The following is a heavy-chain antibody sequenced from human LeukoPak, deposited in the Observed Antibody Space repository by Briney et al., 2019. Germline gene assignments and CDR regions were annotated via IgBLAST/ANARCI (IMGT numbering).Heavy chain of an antibody. CDR3: ARDRGAVAGDY. CDR1: GLTFSSYG. Sequence: GGSLRLSCAASGLTFSSYGMHWVRQAPGKGLEWVAVIWYDGSNKYYADSVKGRFTISRDNAKNTLYLQMNSLRAEDTAVYYCARDRGAVAGDYWGQGTLVTVSS. CDR2: IWYDGSNK. J-gene: IGHJ4*02. V-gene: IGHV3-33*01. D-gene: IGHD6-19*01.